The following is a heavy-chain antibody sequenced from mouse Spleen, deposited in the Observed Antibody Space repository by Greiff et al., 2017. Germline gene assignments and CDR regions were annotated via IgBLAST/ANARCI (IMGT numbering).Heavy chain of an antibody. D-gene: IGHD2-12*01. V-gene: IGHV1-72*01. CDR1: GYTFTSYW. J-gene: IGHJ4*01. CDR3: ARCYSYYSYDGRRFSYYAMDY. Sequence: QVQLKQSGAELVKPGASVKLSCKASGYTFTSYWMHWVKQRPGRGLEWIGRIDPNSGGTKYNEKFKSKATLTVDKPSSTAYMQLSSLTSEDSAVYYCARCYSYYSYDGRRFSYYAMDYWGQGTSVTVSS. CDR2: IDPNSGGT.